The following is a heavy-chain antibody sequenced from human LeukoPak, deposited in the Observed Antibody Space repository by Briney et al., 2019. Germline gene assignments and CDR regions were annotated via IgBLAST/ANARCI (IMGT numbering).Heavy chain of an antibody. CDR2: IYSGGST. CDR3: AKASAMIVVVSKHFDY. CDR1: GFTVSTNY. V-gene: IGHV3-53*01. J-gene: IGHJ4*02. Sequence: GGSLRLSCAASGFTVSTNYMSWVRQAPGKGLEWVSIIYSGGSTYYADSVKGRFTISRDNSKNTLYLQMNSLRAEDTAVYYCAKASAMIVVVSKHFDYWGQGTLVTVSS. D-gene: IGHD3-22*01.